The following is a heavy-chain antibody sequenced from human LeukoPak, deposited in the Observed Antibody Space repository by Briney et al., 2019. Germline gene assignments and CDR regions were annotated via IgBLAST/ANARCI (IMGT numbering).Heavy chain of an antibody. V-gene: IGHV3-21*01. D-gene: IGHD3-16*01. Sequence: PGGSLRLSCAASGFTFSTYSMNWVRQAPGKGLEWVASITSPVGHIYYADSLKGRITISRDYSKNSLYLQMNSLRAEDTAVYYCARDLVSGAYTFDIWGQGTMVTVSS. CDR1: GFTFSTYS. CDR2: ITSPVGHI. J-gene: IGHJ3*02. CDR3: ARDLVSGAYTFDI.